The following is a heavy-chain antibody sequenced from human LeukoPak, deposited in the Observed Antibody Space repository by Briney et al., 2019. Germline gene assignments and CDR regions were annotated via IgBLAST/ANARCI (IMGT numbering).Heavy chain of an antibody. J-gene: IGHJ5*02. Sequence: PSETLSFTCAVYGGSFSGYYWTWIRQPPGKGLEWIGEINHSGSTNYNPSLKSRVTISVDTSKSQFSLKLSSVTAADTAIYFCARRGLRFLESVKYSWFDPWGQGTLVTVSS. CDR3: ARRGLRFLESVKYSWFDP. CDR1: GGSFSGYY. V-gene: IGHV4-34*01. CDR2: INHSGST. D-gene: IGHD3-3*01.